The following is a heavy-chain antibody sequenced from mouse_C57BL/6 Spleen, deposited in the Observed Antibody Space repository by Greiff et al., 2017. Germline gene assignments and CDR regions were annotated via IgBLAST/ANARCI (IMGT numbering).Heavy chain of an antibody. J-gene: IGHJ4*01. CDR1: GYTFTSYG. CDR3: ASGTQGMDY. CDR2: IYPRSGNT. D-gene: IGHD4-1*01. Sequence: QVQLKESGAELARPGASVKLSCKASGYTFTSYGISWVKQRTGQGLEWIGEIYPRSGNTYYTEKFKGKATLTADKSSSTAYMELRSLTSEDSAVYFCASGTQGMDYWGQGTSVTVSS. V-gene: IGHV1-81*01.